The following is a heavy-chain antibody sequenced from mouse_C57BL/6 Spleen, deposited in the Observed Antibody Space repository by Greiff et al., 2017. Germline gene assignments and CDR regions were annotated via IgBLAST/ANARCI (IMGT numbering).Heavy chain of an antibody. Sequence: EVKLQESGGDLVKPGGSLKLSCAASGFTFSSSGMSWVRQTPDKRLEWVATISSGGSYTYYPDSVKGRFTISRDNTKNTLYLQMSSLKSEDTAMYYCARIYSGGYAMDYWGQGTSVTVSS. CDR1: GFTFSSSG. J-gene: IGHJ4*01. CDR2: ISSGGSYT. V-gene: IGHV5-6*01. D-gene: IGHD2-12*01. CDR3: ARIYSGGYAMDY.